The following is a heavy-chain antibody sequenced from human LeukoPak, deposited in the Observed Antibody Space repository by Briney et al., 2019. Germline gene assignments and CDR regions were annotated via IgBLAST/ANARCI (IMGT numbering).Heavy chain of an antibody. V-gene: IGHV3-23*01. CDR1: GFTFSSYA. J-gene: IGHJ4*02. CDR2: IGSSGDST. Sequence: PGGSLRLSCAAAGFTFSSYAMSWVRQAPGKGLEWVSAIGSSGDSTYYADSVKGRFTISRDNSKNTLYLQMNSLRAEDTAVYYCAKGSAVADIYFDYWGQGTLVTVSS. CDR3: AKGSAVADIYFDY. D-gene: IGHD6-19*01.